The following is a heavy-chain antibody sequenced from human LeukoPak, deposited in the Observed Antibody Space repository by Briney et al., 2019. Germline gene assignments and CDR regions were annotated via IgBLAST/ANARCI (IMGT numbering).Heavy chain of an antibody. Sequence: GGTLRLSCAASGFTFSSSAMSWVRQAPGKGLEWVSAISNNGGYTYYADSVQGRFTISRDNSKSTLCLQMYSLRAEDTAVYYCARAMDSWGQGTLVTVSS. J-gene: IGHJ4*02. CDR1: GFTFSSSA. CDR2: ISNNGGYT. V-gene: IGHV3-23*01. CDR3: ARAMDS.